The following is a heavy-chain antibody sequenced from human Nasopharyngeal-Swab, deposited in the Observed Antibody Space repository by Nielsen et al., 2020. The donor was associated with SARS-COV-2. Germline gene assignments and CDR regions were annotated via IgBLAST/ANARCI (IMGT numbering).Heavy chain of an antibody. CDR2: IRPTGSFT. V-gene: IGHV3-11*04. CDR3: ARDPHNWGDYYYTMDV. CDR1: AFTSGDYY. Sequence: SLTPSCAPSAFTSGDYYITCTPQVPGKGLECISYIRPTGSFTYYADSVKGRFTISRDNAMNSLFLQMNSLRAEDTAVYYCARDPHNWGDYYYTMDVWGQGTTVIVSS. J-gene: IGHJ6*02. D-gene: IGHD7-27*01.